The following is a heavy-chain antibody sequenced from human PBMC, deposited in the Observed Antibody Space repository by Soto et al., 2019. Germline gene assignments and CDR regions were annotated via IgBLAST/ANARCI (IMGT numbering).Heavy chain of an antibody. J-gene: IGHJ6*02. CDR2: ISYDGNYQ. CDR3: AKDRRVRDGLDV. V-gene: IGHV3-30*18. D-gene: IGHD3-10*01. CDR1: GFTFSNYG. Sequence: QVQLVESGGGVVQPGRSLRLSCAASGFTFSNYGVHWVRQAPGSGLEWVALISYDGNYQYYADAVKGRFTISRDNSKNTLYLEMTSLRSADTAVYYCAKDRRVRDGLDVWGQGTTVTVSS.